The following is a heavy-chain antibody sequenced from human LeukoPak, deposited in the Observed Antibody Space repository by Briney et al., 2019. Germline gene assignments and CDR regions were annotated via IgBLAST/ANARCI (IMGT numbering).Heavy chain of an antibody. CDR1: GFTFSSYE. D-gene: IGHD6-19*01. Sequence: GGSLRLSCAASGFTFSSYEINWVRQAPGKGLEWVSYISSSGSTIYYADSVKGRFTISRDNAKNSLYLQMNSLRAEDTAVYYCARAVAVAGIVGDYWGQGTLVTVSS. CDR2: ISSSGSTI. V-gene: IGHV3-48*03. CDR3: ARAVAVAGIVGDY. J-gene: IGHJ4*02.